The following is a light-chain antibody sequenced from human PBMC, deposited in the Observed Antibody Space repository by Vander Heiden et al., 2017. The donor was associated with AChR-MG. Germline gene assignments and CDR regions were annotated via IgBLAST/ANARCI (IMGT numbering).Light chain of an antibody. V-gene: IGLV2-23*02. Sequence: QSALTQPASVSGSPGQSITISCTGTRIDVGSYTRVSWYQQHPGKAPKLMIYEVSKRPSGVSNRFSGSKSGNTASLTISGLQAEDEADYYGCSYAGSSVVFGGGTKLTVL. CDR1: RIDVGSYTR. J-gene: IGLJ2*01. CDR2: EVS. CDR3: CSYAGSSVV.